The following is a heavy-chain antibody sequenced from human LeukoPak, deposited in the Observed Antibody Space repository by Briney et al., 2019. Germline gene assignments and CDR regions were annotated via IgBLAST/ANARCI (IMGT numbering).Heavy chain of an antibody. CDR2: IYYSGST. CDR1: GGSISSSSYC. CDR3: SSNWFDP. Sequence: PSETLSLTCTVSGGSISSSSYCWGWIRQPPGKGLEWIGSIYYSGSTYYNPSLKSRVTISVDTSKNQFSLKLSSVTAADTAVYYCSSNWFDPWGQGTLVTVSS. V-gene: IGHV4-39*01. J-gene: IGHJ5*02.